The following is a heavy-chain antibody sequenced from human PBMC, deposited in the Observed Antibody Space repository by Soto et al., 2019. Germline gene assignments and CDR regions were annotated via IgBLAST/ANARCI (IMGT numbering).Heavy chain of an antibody. CDR2: IIPILVIA. CDR3: AGGAVEP. D-gene: IGHD3-16*01. J-gene: IGHJ5*02. V-gene: IGHV1-69*02. Sequence: QVQLVQSGAEVKKPGSSVKVSCKASGGTFSSYTISWVRQAPGQGLEWMGRIIPILVIANYAQKAQGRVTITADRSTTTAYMALSGLRSEERAVYYCAGGAVEPWGQGARVSVS. CDR1: GGTFSSYT.